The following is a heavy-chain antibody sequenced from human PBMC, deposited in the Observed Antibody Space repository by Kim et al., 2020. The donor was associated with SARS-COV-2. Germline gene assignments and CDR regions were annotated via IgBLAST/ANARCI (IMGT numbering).Heavy chain of an antibody. CDR3: ASSTLTTADAFDI. J-gene: IGHJ3*02. D-gene: IGHD4-17*01. V-gene: IGHV4-30-2*01. CDR2: IYHSGST. Sequence: SETLSLTCAVSGGSISSGGYSWSWIRQPPGKGLEWIGYIYHSGSTYYNPSLKSRVTISVDRSKNQFSLKLSSVTAADTAVYYCASSTLTTADAFDIWGQGTMVTVSS. CDR1: GGSISSGGYS.